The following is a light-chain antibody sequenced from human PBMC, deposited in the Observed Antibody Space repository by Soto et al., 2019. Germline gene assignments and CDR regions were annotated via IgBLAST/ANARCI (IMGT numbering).Light chain of an antibody. CDR2: SNT. CDR3: AAWDDSLNGVV. CDR1: SSNIGSHT. J-gene: IGLJ2*01. Sequence: QSVLTQPPSASGTPGQTIAISCSGGSSNIGSHTVNWYQQLPGTAPRLLIYSNTQLPSGVPDRFSGSKSGTSASLAISGLQSEYEGDYYCAAWDDSLNGVVFGGGTKLTVL. V-gene: IGLV1-44*01.